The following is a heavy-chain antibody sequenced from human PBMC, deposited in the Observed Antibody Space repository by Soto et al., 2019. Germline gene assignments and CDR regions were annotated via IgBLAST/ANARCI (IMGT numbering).Heavy chain of an antibody. CDR1: GGTFSSYT. J-gene: IGHJ4*02. V-gene: IGHV1-69*08. CDR2: IIPILGIA. D-gene: IGHD3-10*01. CDR3: AREGGVYYCSGSYLD. Sequence: QVQLVQSGAEVKKPGSSVKVSCKASGGTFSSYTISWVRQAPGQGLEWMGRIIPILGIANYAQKFQGRVTITADKSTGTAYMELSSLRSEDTAVYYCAREGGVYYCSGSYLDWGQGTLVTVSS.